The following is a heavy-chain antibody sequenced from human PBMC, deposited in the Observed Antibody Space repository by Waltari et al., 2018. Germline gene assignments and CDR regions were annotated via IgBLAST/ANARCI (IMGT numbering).Heavy chain of an antibody. CDR2: IDPSDSEA. CDR1: GYSFTNYW. V-gene: IGHV5-51*01. J-gene: IGHJ2*01. D-gene: IGHD6-6*01. CDR3: ARSGTSSSRYFDL. Sequence: EVQVVQSGSEVKQPGESLKISCKGSGYSFTNYWIGWVRQMPGKGLEWMGSIDPSDSEARYSPSFQGQVTISADRSISTAYLQWSSLKASDTAMYYCARSGTSSSRYFDLWGRGALVTVSS.